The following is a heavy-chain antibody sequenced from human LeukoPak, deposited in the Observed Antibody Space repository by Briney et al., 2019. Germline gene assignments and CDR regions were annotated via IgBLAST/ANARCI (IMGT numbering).Heavy chain of an antibody. CDR1: GFTFSNAW. Sequence: GGSLRLSCAASGFTFSNAWMSWVRQAPGKGLEWVGRIKSKTDGGTTDYAAPVKGRLTISRDDSKNTLYLQMNSLKTEDTAVYYCTTDYIYYYDSSALDYWGQGTLVTVSS. CDR2: IKSKTDGGTT. J-gene: IGHJ4*02. V-gene: IGHV3-15*01. CDR3: TTDYIYYYDSSALDY. D-gene: IGHD3-22*01.